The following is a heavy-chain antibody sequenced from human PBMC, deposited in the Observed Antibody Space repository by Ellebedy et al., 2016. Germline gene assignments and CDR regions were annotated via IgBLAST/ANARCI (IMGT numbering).Heavy chain of an antibody. CDR1: GGSISSSSYY. J-gene: IGHJ4*02. D-gene: IGHD3-22*01. CDR3: AREGYYGQVDY. CDR2: IYYSGST. V-gene: IGHV4-39*07. Sequence: SETLSLTXTVSGGSISSSSYYWGWIRQPPGKGLEWIGSIYYSGSTNYNPSLKSRVTISVDTSKNQFSLKLSSVTAADTAVYYCAREGYYGQVDYWGQGTLVTVSS.